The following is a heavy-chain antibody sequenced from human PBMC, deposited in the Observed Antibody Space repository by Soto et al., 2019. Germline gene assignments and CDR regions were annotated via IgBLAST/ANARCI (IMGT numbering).Heavy chain of an antibody. CDR2: ISSTTHYI. CDR1: GLTFTRYS. J-gene: IGHJ4*02. CDR3: ARESEDLTSNFDY. Sequence: GGSLRLSCAASGLTFTRYSMNWVRRAPGKGLEWVSSISSTTHYIYYADSMRGRFTISRDNAKNAVYLEMNSLRAEDTAVYYCARESEDLTSNFDYWGQGTLVTVSS. V-gene: IGHV3-21*06.